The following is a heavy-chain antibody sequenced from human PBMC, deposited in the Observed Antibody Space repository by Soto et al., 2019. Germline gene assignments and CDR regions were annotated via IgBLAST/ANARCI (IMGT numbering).Heavy chain of an antibody. CDR3: ARGGSSSTYSNLLYRSVLDV. J-gene: IGHJ6*02. D-gene: IGHD2-15*01. Sequence: QVQLVQSGAEAKKPGSSVKVSCKTSGGTFSSYAISWVRQAPGQGLEWMGGIVPLFRTTNYAQKFQGRVNITAATPLYTVFMGLSALISEETAVYYCARGGSSSTYSNLLYRSVLDVWGQRPTVNVSS. CDR1: GGTFSSYA. CDR2: IVPLFRTT. V-gene: IGHV1-69*06.